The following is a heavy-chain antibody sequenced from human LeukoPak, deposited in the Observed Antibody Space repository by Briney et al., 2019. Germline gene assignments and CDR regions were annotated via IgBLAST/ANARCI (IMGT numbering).Heavy chain of an antibody. CDR3: ARDRADGYNYGDYFDN. CDR2: ISFDGSNK. D-gene: IGHD5-18*01. V-gene: IGHV3-30*03. Sequence: GGSLRLSCAASGFTFSRCGMHWVRQAPGKGLEWVTTISFDGSNKYYADSVKGRFTISRDNSKNTVYLQMDSLRAEDTAVYYCARDRADGYNYGDYFDNWGQGTLVTVSS. J-gene: IGHJ4*02. CDR1: GFTFSRCG.